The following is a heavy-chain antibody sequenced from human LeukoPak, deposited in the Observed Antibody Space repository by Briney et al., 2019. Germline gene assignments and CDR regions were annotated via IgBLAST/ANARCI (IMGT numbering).Heavy chain of an antibody. CDR2: ISSSSSYI. V-gene: IGHV3-21*01. Sequence: GGSLRLSCAASGFTFSSYSMNWVRQAPGKWLEWVSSISSSSSYIYYADSVKGRFTISRDNAKNSLYLQMNSLRAEDTAVYYCARDLWIELSPDAFDIWGRGTMVTVSS. CDR3: ARDLWIELSPDAFDI. CDR1: GFTFSSYS. J-gene: IGHJ3*02. D-gene: IGHD5-18*01.